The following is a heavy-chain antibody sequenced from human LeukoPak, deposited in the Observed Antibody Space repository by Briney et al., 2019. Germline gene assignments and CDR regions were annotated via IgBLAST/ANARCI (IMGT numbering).Heavy chain of an antibody. CDR3: AREGSTSGTNWFDP. V-gene: IGHV4-38-2*02. CDR1: DYSITSDYY. D-gene: IGHD3-10*01. CDR2: IYHSGTT. Sequence: SETLSLTCAVSDYSITSDYYWGWIRQPPGKGLEWIGSIYHSGTTDYNPSLKSRVTISVDTSKNQFSLKLTSVTAADTAMYYCAREGSTSGTNWFDPWGQGHLVTVSS. J-gene: IGHJ5*02.